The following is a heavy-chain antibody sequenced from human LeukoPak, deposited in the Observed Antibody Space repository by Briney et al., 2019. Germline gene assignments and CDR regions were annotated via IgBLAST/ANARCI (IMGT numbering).Heavy chain of an antibody. J-gene: IGHJ4*02. V-gene: IGHV3-23*01. D-gene: IGHD3-10*01. CDR2: ISGSGGST. Sequence: GGSLRLSCAASGFTFSSYAMSWVRQAPGKGLGWVSAISGSGGSTYYADSVKGRFTISRDNSKNTLYLQMNSLRAEDTAVYYCAKDLPDYYGSGSSCFDYWGQGTLVTVSS. CDR3: AKDLPDYYGSGSSCFDY. CDR1: GFTFSSYA.